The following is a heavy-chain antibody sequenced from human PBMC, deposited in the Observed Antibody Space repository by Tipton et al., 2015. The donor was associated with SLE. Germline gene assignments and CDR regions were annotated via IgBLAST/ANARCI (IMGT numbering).Heavy chain of an antibody. Sequence: LVKPTQTLTLTCTVSGFSFTDVRMGVSWIRQPPGKALEWLAHIFSNDEKSFSTSLKTRLTISKDTSKSQVVLIMTDMDPSDTGTYFCARMRSEYSAYEYVKHFYYYYYMDVWGKGTTVTVSS. J-gene: IGHJ6*03. CDR1: GFSFTDVRMG. D-gene: IGHD5-12*01. CDR3: ARMRSEYSAYEYVKHFYYYYYMDV. CDR2: IFSNDEK. V-gene: IGHV2-26*01.